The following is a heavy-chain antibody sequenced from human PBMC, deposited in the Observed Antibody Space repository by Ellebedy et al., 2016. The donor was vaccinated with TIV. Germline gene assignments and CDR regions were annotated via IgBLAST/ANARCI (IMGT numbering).Heavy chain of an antibody. D-gene: IGHD3-10*01. CDR1: GFTFSSYA. CDR3: CATTPGGYRWFGELYYYYYGMDG. V-gene: IGHV3-23*01. J-gene: IGHJ6*02. Sequence: GESLKISXAASGFTFSSYAMSWARQAPGEGLEWVSAISGSGGSTYYADSVKGRFTISRDNSKNTLYLQMNSLRAEDTAVYYCCATTPGGYRWFGELYYYYYGMDGWGQGTTVTVSS. CDR2: ISGSGGST.